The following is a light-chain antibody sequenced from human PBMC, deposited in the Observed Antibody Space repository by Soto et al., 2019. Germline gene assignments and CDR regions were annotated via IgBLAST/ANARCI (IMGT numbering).Light chain of an antibody. CDR1: SSDFGSYNL. CDR2: EDS. Sequence: QSVLTQPAPVSGSPGQSITISCTGTSSDFGSYNLVSWYQQHPGKAPKLMIYEDSKRPSGVSNRFSGSKSGNTASLTISGLQAEDDADYYCCSYAGSSTYVFGTGTKLTVL. CDR3: CSYAGSSTYV. J-gene: IGLJ1*01. V-gene: IGLV2-23*01.